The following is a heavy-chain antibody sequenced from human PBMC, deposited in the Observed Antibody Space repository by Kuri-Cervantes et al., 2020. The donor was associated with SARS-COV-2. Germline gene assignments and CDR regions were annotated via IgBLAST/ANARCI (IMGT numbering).Heavy chain of an antibody. CDR1: GFTFSSYW. V-gene: IGHV3-74*01. J-gene: IGHJ6*03. CDR3: TTGAVGATLSYYYYYMDV. CDR2: INSDGSST. Sequence: GESLKISCAASGFTFSSYWMHWVRQAPGKGLVWVSRINSDGSSTSYADSVKGRFTISRDNAKNTLYLQMNSLKTEDTAVYYCTTGAVGATLSYYYYYMDVWGKGTTVTVSS. D-gene: IGHD1-26*01.